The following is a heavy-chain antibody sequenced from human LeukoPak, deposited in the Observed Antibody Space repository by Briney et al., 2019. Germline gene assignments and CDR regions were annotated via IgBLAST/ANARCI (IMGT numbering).Heavy chain of an antibody. CDR2: IIPIFGKP. J-gene: IGHJ4*02. CDR3: ARDPFSIYYDSTLGPYFDY. D-gene: IGHD3-22*01. Sequence: SVKVSCKASGGTFTSYTISWVRQAPGQGLEWMGGIIPIFGKPHYAQKFQGRVTITTDEFTSTAYMGLSSLRSEDTAVYYCARDPFSIYYDSTLGPYFDYWGQGTLVTVSS. V-gene: IGHV1-69*05. CDR1: GGTFTSYT.